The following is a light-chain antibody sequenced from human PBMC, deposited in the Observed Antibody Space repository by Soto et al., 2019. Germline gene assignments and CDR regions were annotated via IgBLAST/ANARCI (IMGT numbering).Light chain of an antibody. J-gene: IGKJ4*01. V-gene: IGKV1-9*01. CDR3: QRLDDYPLT. CDR2: ATY. Sequence: DIQLTQSPSFLSASVGDRITITCRASQGLRGNLAWYQQKPGKVPRVLISATYSLQSGVASRFSGSGSGTEFTLTVSCLQPEDFATYYCQRLDDYPLTFGGGTTVEIK. CDR1: QGLRGN.